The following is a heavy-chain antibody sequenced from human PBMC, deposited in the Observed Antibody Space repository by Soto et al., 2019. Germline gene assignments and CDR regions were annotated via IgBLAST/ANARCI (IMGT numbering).Heavy chain of an antibody. V-gene: IGHV3-30-3*01. D-gene: IGHD1-26*01. CDR1: GFTFSNYA. CDR2: ISYDEINK. J-gene: IGHJ3*02. CDR3: ATFLLVGSFDI. Sequence: GESLKISCAASGFTFSNYAMHWVRQAPGKGLEWVAVISYDEINKYYADSVKGRFTISRDNSKNTLSLQMNTLRAEDTTVYYCATFLLVGSFDIWGQGTMVTVSS.